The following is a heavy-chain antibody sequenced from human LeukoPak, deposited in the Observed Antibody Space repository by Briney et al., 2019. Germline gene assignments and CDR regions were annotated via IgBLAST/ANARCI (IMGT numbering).Heavy chain of an antibody. CDR2: LFYSGRT. CDR1: GGSISSHY. J-gene: IGHJ3*02. V-gene: IGHV4-59*11. Sequence: PSETLSLTCTVSGGSISSHYWSWIRQPPGKGLEWIGFLFYSGRTKYNPYLQSRVTISVDTSENNFSLKLTSVAAADTAVYYCARLLDNDSSGDPDTFDMWGQGTVVTVSS. D-gene: IGHD3-22*01. CDR3: ARLLDNDSSGDPDTFDM.